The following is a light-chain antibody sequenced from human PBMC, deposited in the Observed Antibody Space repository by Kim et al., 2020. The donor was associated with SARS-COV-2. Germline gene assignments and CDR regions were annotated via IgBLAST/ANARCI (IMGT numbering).Light chain of an antibody. CDR1: QSINKW. CDR3: QHYNTYSQT. CDR2: DAF. J-gene: IGKJ2*01. Sequence: FAVVGDRVPITGRASQSINKWLAWYQQKPGQAPKLLISDAFNLESGVPSRFSGSGSGTEFTLTIASLQPDDFATYYCQHYNTYSQTFGQGTKLEI. V-gene: IGKV1-5*01.